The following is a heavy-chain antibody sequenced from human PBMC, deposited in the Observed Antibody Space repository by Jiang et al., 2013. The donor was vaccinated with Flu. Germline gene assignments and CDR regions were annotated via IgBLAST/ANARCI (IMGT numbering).Heavy chain of an antibody. Sequence: AVISYDGSNKYYADSVKGRFTISRDNSKNTLYLQMNSLRAEDTAVYYCAREGVGPRGYYYYGMDVWGQGTTVTVSS. CDR2: ISYDGSNK. V-gene: IGHV3-30-3*01. D-gene: IGHD1-26*01. CDR3: AREGVGPRGYYYYGMDV. J-gene: IGHJ6*02.